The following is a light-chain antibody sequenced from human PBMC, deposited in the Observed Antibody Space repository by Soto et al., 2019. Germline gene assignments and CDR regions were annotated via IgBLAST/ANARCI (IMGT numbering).Light chain of an antibody. Sequence: AIQLTQSPSSLSAFVGDRVIITCRASQGISSALAWYQQKPGKAPKLLIYDASNLENGVPSRFSGSGSGTDFTLTISSLHPEDSATFYCQQFDSYPSTFGQGTRLEIK. CDR3: QQFDSYPST. V-gene: IGKV1-13*02. CDR1: QGISSA. CDR2: DAS. J-gene: IGKJ5*01.